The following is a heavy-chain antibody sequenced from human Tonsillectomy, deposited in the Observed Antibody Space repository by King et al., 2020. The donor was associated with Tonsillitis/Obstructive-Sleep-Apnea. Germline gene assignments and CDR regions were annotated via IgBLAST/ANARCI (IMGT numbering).Heavy chain of an antibody. Sequence: VQLQQWGAGLLKPSGTLSLTCAVYGGSFSGYYWSWIRQPPGKGLEWIGEINHSGSTNYNPSLKSRVTISVDTSKNQFSLDLSSVTAADTAGYYCARDYTSSPYYYYYMDVWGKGTTVTVSS. V-gene: IGHV4-34*01. J-gene: IGHJ6*03. CDR3: ARDYTSSPYYYYYMDV. CDR2: INHSGST. CDR1: GGSFSGYY. D-gene: IGHD6-6*01.